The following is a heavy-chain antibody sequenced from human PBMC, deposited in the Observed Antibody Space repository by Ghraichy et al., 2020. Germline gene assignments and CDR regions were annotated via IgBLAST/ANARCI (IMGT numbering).Heavy chain of an antibody. J-gene: IGHJ3*02. CDR2: IYYSGST. CDR3: ARDLFEDVVVPAAGRFHDAFDI. Sequence: SETLSLTCTVSGGPISSYYWSWIRQPPGKGLEWIGYIYYSGSTNYNPSLKSRVTISVDTSKNQFSLKLSSVTAADTAVYYCARDLFEDVVVPAAGRFHDAFDIWGQGTMVTVSS. V-gene: IGHV4-59*01. D-gene: IGHD2-2*01. CDR1: GGPISSYY.